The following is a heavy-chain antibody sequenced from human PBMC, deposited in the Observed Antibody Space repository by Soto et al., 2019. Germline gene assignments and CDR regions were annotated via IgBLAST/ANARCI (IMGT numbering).Heavy chain of an antibody. V-gene: IGHV3-33*01. CDR3: ARDGDIVATNYCYYGMDV. CDR2: IWYDGSNK. Sequence: PGGSLRLSCAASGFTFSSYGMHWVRQAPGKGLEWVAVIWYDGSNKYYADSVKGRFTISRDNSKNTLYLQMNSLRAEDTAVYYCARDGDIVATNYCYYGMDVWGQGTTVTVSS. J-gene: IGHJ6*02. D-gene: IGHD5-12*01. CDR1: GFTFSSYG.